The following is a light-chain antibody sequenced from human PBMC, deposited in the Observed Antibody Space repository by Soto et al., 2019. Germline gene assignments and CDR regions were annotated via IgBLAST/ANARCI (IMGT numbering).Light chain of an antibody. CDR2: AAA. Sequence: AIRMTQSPSSFSASTGDRVTITCRASQGISSYLAWYQQKPGKAPKLLIYAAATLQRGAPSRFSASGSGTDFTLTISRLQSEDFATYYCQQDLSYPSTFGQGTKLEI. CDR3: QQDLSYPST. V-gene: IGKV1-8*01. CDR1: QGISSY. J-gene: IGKJ2*01.